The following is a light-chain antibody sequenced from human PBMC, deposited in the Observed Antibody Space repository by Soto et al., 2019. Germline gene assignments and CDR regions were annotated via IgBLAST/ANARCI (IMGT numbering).Light chain of an antibody. CDR2: DAS. CDR1: QDISNY. Sequence: DIQTTQSPSSLSASVGDRFTITCQASQDISNYLNWYQQKPGKAPKLLIYDASNLETGVPSRFSGSGSGTDFTFTISSLQPEDIATYYCQQYDNLPYTFGQGTRLEIK. J-gene: IGKJ5*01. CDR3: QQYDNLPYT. V-gene: IGKV1-33*01.